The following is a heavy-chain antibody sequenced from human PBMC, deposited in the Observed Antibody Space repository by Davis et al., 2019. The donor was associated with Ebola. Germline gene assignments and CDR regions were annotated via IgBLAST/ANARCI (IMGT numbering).Heavy chain of an antibody. CDR2: IYHSGST. D-gene: IGHD6-6*01. J-gene: IGHJ6*02. CDR1: GGSISSSNW. Sequence: SETLSLTCAVSGGSISSSNWWSWVRQPPGKGLEWIGEIYHSGSTNYNPSLKSRVTISVDTSKNQFSLKLSSVTAADTAVYYCARGQYSSSSLYYYYYGMDVWGQGTTVTVSS. CDR3: ARGQYSSSSLYYYYYGMDV. V-gene: IGHV4-4*02.